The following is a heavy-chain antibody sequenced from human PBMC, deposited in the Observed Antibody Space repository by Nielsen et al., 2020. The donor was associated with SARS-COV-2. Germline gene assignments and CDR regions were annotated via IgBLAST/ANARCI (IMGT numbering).Heavy chain of an antibody. Sequence: GESLKISCKGSGYSFTTYWINWVRQMPGKGLEWMGIIYPGDSDTRYSPSFQGQVTISADKSISTAYLQWSSLKASDTAMYYGARLLPVASLFDYWGQGTLVTVSS. CDR2: IYPGDSDT. CDR1: GYSFTTYW. CDR3: ARLLPVASLFDY. V-gene: IGHV5-51*01. D-gene: IGHD6-19*01. J-gene: IGHJ4*02.